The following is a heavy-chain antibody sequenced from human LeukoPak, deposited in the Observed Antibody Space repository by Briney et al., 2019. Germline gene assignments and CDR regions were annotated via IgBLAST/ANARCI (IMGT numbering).Heavy chain of an antibody. J-gene: IGHJ4*02. CDR3: ARVYQGVAIFDGIDY. CDR2: INWNGGST. CDR1: GFTFDDYG. D-gene: IGHD3-3*01. Sequence: GGSLRLSCAASGFTFDDYGMSWVRQAPGKGLEWVSGINWNGGSTGYADSVKGRFTISRDNAKNSVYLQMNSLRAEDTAVYYCARVYQGVAIFDGIDYWGQGTLVTVSS. V-gene: IGHV3-20*04.